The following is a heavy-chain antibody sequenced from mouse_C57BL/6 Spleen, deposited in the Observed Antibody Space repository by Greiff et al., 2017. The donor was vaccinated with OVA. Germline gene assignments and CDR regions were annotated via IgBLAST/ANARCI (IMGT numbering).Heavy chain of an antibody. V-gene: IGHV1-61*01. Sequence: QVQLKQPGAELVRPGSSVKLSCKASGYTFTSYWMDWVKQRPGQGLEWIGNIYPSDSETHYNQKFKNKATLTVDKSSSTAYMQLSSLTSEDSAVYYCASGVTYYFDYWGQGTTLTVSS. D-gene: IGHD2-2*01. J-gene: IGHJ2*01. CDR1: GYTFTSYW. CDR2: IYPSDSET. CDR3: ASGVTYYFDY.